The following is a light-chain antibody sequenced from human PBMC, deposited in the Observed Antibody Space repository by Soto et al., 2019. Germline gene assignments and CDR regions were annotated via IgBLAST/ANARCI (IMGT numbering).Light chain of an antibody. V-gene: IGLV1-36*01. CDR1: SSNIGNNA. CDR3: AAWDDRLNGGV. CDR2: YDD. J-gene: IGLJ3*02. Sequence: QSVLTQPLSVSDAPRQRVTISCSGSSSNIGNNAVNWYQHLPGKAPKFLIYYDDLLPSGVSDRFSGSKSGTSASLVISGLQSEDEADYYCAAWDDRLNGGVFGGGTKVTVL.